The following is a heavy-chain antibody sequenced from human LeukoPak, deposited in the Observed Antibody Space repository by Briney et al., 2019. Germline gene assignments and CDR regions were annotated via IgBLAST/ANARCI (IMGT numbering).Heavy chain of an antibody. CDR2: ISGSGDST. V-gene: IGHV3-23*01. Sequence: PGGSLRLSCAASGFTFSSYAMSWVRQAPGRGLEWVSVISGSGDSTSYADSVKGRFTISRDNSKNTLYLQMNSLRAEDTAVYYCARHDRNSGRYYDFDYWGQGTLVTVSS. CDR3: ARHDRNSGRYYDFDY. CDR1: GFTFSSYA. D-gene: IGHD1-26*01. J-gene: IGHJ4*02.